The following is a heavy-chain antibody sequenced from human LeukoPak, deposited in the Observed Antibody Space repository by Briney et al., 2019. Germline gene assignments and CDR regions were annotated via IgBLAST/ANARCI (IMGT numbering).Heavy chain of an antibody. Sequence: GGSLRLSCAACGFNVRNSYMNWVRQAPGKGLEWVSVIFGIGPAYYAASVTGRFTISRDTSKNALYLQMNSLRAEDTAVYYCAISGLGFGEFRGLDYWGQGTLVTVSS. CDR2: IFGIGPA. J-gene: IGHJ4*02. D-gene: IGHD3-10*01. CDR3: AISGLGFGEFRGLDY. V-gene: IGHV3-53*01. CDR1: GFNVRNSY.